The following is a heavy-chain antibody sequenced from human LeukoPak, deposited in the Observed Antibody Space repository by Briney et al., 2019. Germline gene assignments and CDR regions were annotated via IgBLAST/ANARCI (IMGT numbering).Heavy chain of an antibody. J-gene: IGHJ5*02. Sequence: GGSLRLSCAASGFTFSSYGMHWVRQAPGKGLEWVAVISYDGSNKYYADSVKGRFTISRDNSKNTLYLQMNSLRAEDTAVYYCATRSSMRLRPRMSLDRAPDYDFWSGYFNWFDPWGQGTLVTVSS. CDR1: GFTFSSYG. CDR2: ISYDGSNK. V-gene: IGHV3-30*03. D-gene: IGHD3-3*01. CDR3: ATRSSMRLRPRMSLDRAPDYDFWSGYFNWFDP.